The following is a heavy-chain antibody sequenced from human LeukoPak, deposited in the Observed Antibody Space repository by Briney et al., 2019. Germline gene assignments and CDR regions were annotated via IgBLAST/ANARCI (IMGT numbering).Heavy chain of an antibody. V-gene: IGHV3-23*01. J-gene: IGHJ4*02. CDR1: GFTFRNYA. Sequence: PGGSLRLSCAASGFTFRNYAMSWVRQAPGKGLQWVSTISDSGATIYYADSVRGRFSISRDNSKNTLSLQMNSLRVEDTAVYYCAKRVPTGYSDYWGQGTLVTVSS. CDR3: AKRVPTGYSDY. CDR2: ISDSGATI. D-gene: IGHD3-9*01.